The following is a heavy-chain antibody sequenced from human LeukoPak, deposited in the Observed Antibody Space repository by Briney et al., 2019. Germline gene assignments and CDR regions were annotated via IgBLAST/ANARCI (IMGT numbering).Heavy chain of an antibody. CDR1: GFTFSSHW. V-gene: IGHV3-74*01. Sequence: GGSLRLSCAAPGFTFSSHWMHWVRQAPGKGLVWVTRINSDGSITTYADSVKGRFTISRDNAKNTLYLQMNSLRAEDTAVYYCARSIMGIGDYWGQGTLVTVSS. J-gene: IGHJ4*02. D-gene: IGHD2-8*01. CDR3: ARSIMGIGDY. CDR2: INSDGSIT.